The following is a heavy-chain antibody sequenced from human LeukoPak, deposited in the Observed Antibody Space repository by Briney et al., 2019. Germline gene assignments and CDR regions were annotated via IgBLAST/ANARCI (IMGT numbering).Heavy chain of an antibody. Sequence: GGSLRLSCAASGFTFSSYDMHWVRQATGKGLEWVSAIGTAGDTYYPGSVKGRFTISRDNSKNTLYLQMNSLRAEDTAVYYCARDYQESFDYWGQGTLVTVSS. CDR2: IGTAGDT. J-gene: IGHJ4*02. V-gene: IGHV3-13*01. CDR3: ARDYQESFDY. D-gene: IGHD3-16*02. CDR1: GFTFSSYD.